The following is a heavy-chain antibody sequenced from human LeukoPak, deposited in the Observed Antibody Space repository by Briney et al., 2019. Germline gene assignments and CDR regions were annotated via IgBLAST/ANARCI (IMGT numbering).Heavy chain of an antibody. Sequence: SETLSLTCAVYGGSFSGYYWSWIRQPPGKGLEWIGEINHSGSTNYNPSLKSRVTISVDTSKNQFSLKLSSVTAADTAVYYCARGSKILTGYYKRAFGIWGQGTMVTVSS. CDR1: GGSFSGYY. CDR2: INHSGST. J-gene: IGHJ3*02. CDR3: ARGSKILTGYYKRAFGI. V-gene: IGHV4-34*01. D-gene: IGHD3-9*01.